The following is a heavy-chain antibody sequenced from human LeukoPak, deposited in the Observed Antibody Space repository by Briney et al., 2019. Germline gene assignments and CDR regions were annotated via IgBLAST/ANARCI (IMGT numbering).Heavy chain of an antibody. J-gene: IGHJ5*02. CDR1: GGSISSSSYY. V-gene: IGHV4-39*07. CDR2: INHSGST. D-gene: IGHD6-6*01. CDR3: ARRGEAARPWALNWFDP. Sequence: SETLSLTCTVSGGSISSSSYYWGWIRQPPGKGLEWIGEINHSGSTNYNPSLKSRVTISVDTSKNQFSLKLSSVTAADTAVYYCARRGEAARPWALNWFDPWGQGTLVTVSS.